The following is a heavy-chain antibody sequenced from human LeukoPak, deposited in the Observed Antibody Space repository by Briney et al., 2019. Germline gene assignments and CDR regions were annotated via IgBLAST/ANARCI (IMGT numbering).Heavy chain of an antibody. CDR1: GFTFSDYY. Sequence: GGSLRLSCAASGFTFSDYYMTWIRQAPGKGLEWVSYITSSGSAIYYADSVKGRFTISRDNARNSLYLQMTSLRAEDTAVYYCVRYVPGPPRALSSWGQGTLVTVSS. CDR2: ITSSGSAI. J-gene: IGHJ5*02. V-gene: IGHV3-11*01. CDR3: VRYVPGPPRALSS. D-gene: IGHD3-10*02.